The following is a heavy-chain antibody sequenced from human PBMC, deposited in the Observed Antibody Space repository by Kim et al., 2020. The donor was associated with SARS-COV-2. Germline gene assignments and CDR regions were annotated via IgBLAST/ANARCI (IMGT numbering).Heavy chain of an antibody. V-gene: IGHV3-74*03. Sequence: GGSLRLSCAASGFTVTTYWMHWVRQAPGKGLEWVSRIKSEGTGITYADSVKGRFTISRDNANNTLYLQMDNLRDDDTAVYYCASDTVLYGLDVWGQGTMGTVSS. J-gene: IGHJ6*02. CDR2: IKSEGTGI. CDR3: ASDTVLYGLDV. D-gene: IGHD4-4*01. CDR1: GFTVTTYW.